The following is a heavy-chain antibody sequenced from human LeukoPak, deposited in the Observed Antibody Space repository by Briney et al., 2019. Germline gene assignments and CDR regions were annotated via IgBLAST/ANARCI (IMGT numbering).Heavy chain of an antibody. CDR3: ASPCIAARPLDALDI. CDR2: ISGSGGST. Sequence: GGSLRLSCAASGFTFSSYAMSWVRQAPGKGLEWVSDISGSGGSTYYADSVKGRFTISRDNSKNTLYLQMNSLRAEDTAVYYRASPCIAARPLDALDIWGQGTMVTVSS. CDR1: GFTFSSYA. D-gene: IGHD6-6*01. V-gene: IGHV3-23*01. J-gene: IGHJ3*02.